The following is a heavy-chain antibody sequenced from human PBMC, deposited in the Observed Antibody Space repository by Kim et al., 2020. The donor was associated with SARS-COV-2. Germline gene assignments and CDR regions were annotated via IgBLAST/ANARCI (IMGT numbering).Heavy chain of an antibody. CDR3: AKEIIQLWSRTLDV. V-gene: IGHV3-30*18. J-gene: IGHJ6*02. Sequence: GGSLRLSCAASGFTFSSYGMHWVRQAPGKGLEWVAAISYDGSNKYYADSVKGRFTISRDNSKNTLYLQMNSLRAEDTAVYYCAKEIIQLWSRTLDVWGQGTTVTVSS. CDR2: ISYDGSNK. CDR1: GFTFSSYG. D-gene: IGHD5-18*01.